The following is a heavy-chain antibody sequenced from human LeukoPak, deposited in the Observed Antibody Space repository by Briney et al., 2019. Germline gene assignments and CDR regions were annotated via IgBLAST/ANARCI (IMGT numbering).Heavy chain of an antibody. CDR3: ARDVWSGYYTYFDY. CDR1: GGSISSGDYY. Sequence: SETLSLTCTVSGGSISSGDYYWSWIRQPPGKGLEWIGYIYYSGGTYYNPSLKSRVTISVDTSKNQFSLKLSSVTAADTAVYCCARDVWSGYYTYFDYRGQGTLVTVSS. J-gene: IGHJ4*02. CDR2: IYYSGGT. V-gene: IGHV4-30-4*01. D-gene: IGHD3-3*01.